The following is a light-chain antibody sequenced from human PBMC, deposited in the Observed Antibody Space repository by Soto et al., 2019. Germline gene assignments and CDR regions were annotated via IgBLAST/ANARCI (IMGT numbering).Light chain of an antibody. CDR2: AAS. CDR3: QQSYSTPRT. V-gene: IGKV1-39*01. Sequence: DIQMTQSPSSLSASVGDRVTITCQASQNINNYLNWYQQKPGKAPKLLIYAASSLQSGVPSRFSGSGSGTDFTLTISSLQPEDFATYYCQQSYSTPRTFGQGTKVDI. CDR1: QNINNY. J-gene: IGKJ1*01.